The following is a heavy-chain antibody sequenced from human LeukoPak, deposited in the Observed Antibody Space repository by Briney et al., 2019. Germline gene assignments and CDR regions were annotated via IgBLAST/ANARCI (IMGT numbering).Heavy chain of an antibody. D-gene: IGHD1-20*01. CDR1: GDTFTDYF. V-gene: IGHV1-2*02. J-gene: IGHJ5*02. CDR2: ISPKNGST. CDR3: ARENEVPLAITGFDP. Sequence: ASVKVSCRTSGDTFTDYFVHWVRQAPGQGLEWMGYISPKNGSTVYAEKFQGRVTMTRDTSISTVYMEVNSLRSDDTAVYYCARENEVPLAITGFDPWGQGTLVTVSS.